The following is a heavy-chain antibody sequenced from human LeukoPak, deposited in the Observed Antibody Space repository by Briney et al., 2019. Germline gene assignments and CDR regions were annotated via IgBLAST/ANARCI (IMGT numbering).Heavy chain of an antibody. Sequence: GGSLRLSCAASGFTFSSYSMNWVRQAPGKGREWVANIKQGGSEKYYVDSVKGRFTISRDNSKNTLYLQMNSLRVEDTAVYYCAKDEWELPFDYWGQGTLVTVSS. CDR3: AKDEWELPFDY. V-gene: IGHV3-7*01. J-gene: IGHJ4*02. CDR1: GFTFSSYS. CDR2: IKQGGSEK. D-gene: IGHD1-26*01.